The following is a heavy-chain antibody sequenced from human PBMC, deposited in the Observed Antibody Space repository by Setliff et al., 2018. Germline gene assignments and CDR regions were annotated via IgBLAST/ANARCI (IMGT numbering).Heavy chain of an antibody. J-gene: IGHJ6*03. V-gene: IGHV4-59*04. D-gene: IGHD3-10*01. Sequence: PSETLSLTCSVTGGSMTDFFWNWIRQPPGKGLEWIGSVFYTGTTYYTPSLKRRATLSVDTSRNQLSLKLTSVTAADTAVYYCARHVGSRSRGYNYYYYYMDVWGKGTTVTVSS. CDR2: VFYTGTT. CDR3: ARHVGSRSRGYNYYYYYMDV. CDR1: GGSMTDFF.